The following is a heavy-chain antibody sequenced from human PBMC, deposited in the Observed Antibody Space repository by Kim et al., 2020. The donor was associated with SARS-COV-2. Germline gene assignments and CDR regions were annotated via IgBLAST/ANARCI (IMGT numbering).Heavy chain of an antibody. CDR1: GYTFTSFG. V-gene: IGHV1-18*04. J-gene: IGHJ4*02. CDR3: VREGSSGGLSF. CDR2: VNSYNGNT. Sequence: ASVKVSCKASGYTFTSFGFSWVRQAPGQGLEWMGWVNSYNGNTRYAQKVQDRVTVTTDASTNTAYMVLRSLRSDDTAVYYCVREGSSGGLSFWGQGTLVTVSS. D-gene: IGHD6-19*01.